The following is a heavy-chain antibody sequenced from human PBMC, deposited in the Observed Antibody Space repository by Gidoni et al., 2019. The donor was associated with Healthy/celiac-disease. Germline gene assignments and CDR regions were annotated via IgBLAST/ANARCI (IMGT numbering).Heavy chain of an antibody. CDR2: INPSGGST. CDR1: GYTFPSYY. CDR3: ARGGELPGIVADLPDY. D-gene: IGHD1-26*01. V-gene: IGHV1-46*01. J-gene: IGHJ4*02. Sequence: QVPLVQSGAEVKKPGASVKVSFKASGYTFPSYYIHWVRQAPGQGLEWMGIINPSGGSTSYEQKFQGRVTMTRDTSTSTVYMELSSLRSEDTAVYYCARGGELPGIVADLPDYWGQGTLVTVSS.